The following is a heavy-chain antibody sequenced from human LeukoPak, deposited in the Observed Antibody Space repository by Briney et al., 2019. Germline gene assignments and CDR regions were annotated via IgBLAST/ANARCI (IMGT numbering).Heavy chain of an antibody. J-gene: IGHJ4*02. CDR1: GFTFSSHY. CDR3: AAALAIAVGGTTPGDY. CDR2: ITSSSSDI. V-gene: IGHV3-21*06. D-gene: IGHD6-19*01. Sequence: GGSLRLSCAASGFTFSSHYMNWVREAPGKGLEWVSSITSSSSDIFYADSVKGRFTISRDNAKNSLYLKMNSLRVEDTAVYYCAAALAIAVGGTTPGDYWGQGTLVTVSS.